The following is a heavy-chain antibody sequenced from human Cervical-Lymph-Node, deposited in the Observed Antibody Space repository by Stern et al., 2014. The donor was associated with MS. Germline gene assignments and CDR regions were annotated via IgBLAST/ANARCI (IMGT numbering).Heavy chain of an antibody. J-gene: IGHJ2*01. CDR3: ARLGDKNFWYFDL. CDR2: IFYSGRT. V-gene: IGHV4-39*01. D-gene: IGHD1-7*01. Sequence: QVQLVQSGPGLVKPSETLSLTCTVSGDSISSRSHYWGWIRQPPGKGLEWIGSIFYSGRTYYNSSLQSRVTISVDTSKNQFPLKLGSVTAADTAVYYCARLGDKNFWYFDLWGRGTLVTVSS. CDR1: GDSISSRSHY.